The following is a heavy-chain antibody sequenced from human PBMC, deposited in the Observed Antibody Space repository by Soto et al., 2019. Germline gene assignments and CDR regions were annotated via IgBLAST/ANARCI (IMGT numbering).Heavy chain of an antibody. CDR2: IRGSGGST. CDR3: AKERTIFGVVIRAYYFDY. J-gene: IGHJ4*02. D-gene: IGHD3-3*01. V-gene: IGHV3-23*01. Sequence: GGSLRLSCAASGFTFSSYWMSWVRQAPGKGLEWVATIRGSGGSTYYADSVKGRFTISRDNAKNTLYLQMNSLRAEDTAVYYCAKERTIFGVVIRAYYFDYWGQGTLVTVS. CDR1: GFTFSSYW.